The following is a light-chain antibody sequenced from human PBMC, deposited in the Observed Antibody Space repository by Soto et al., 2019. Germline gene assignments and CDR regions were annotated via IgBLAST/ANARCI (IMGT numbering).Light chain of an antibody. CDR3: SSYTSSSTLLNV. CDR2: DVS. CDR1: SSDVGGYNY. J-gene: IGLJ1*01. V-gene: IGLV2-14*03. Sequence: QSALTQPASVSGSPGQSITISCTGTSSDVGGYNYVSWYQHPPGKAPKLMIYDVSNRPSGVSNRFSGSESGNTASLSISGLQAEDEADYYCSSYTSSSTLLNVFGTGTKLTVL.